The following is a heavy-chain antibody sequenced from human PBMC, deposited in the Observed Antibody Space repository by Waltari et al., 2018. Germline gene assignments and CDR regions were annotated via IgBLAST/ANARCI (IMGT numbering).Heavy chain of an antibody. Sequence: QVQLQQWGAGLLKPSETLSLTCAVYGGSFSGYYWSWIRQPPGKGLEWIGEINHRGSNNYNRALKSRVTISVDTSKNQFSLKLSSVTAADTAVYYCARAGPYDFWSGYLYYYGMDVWGQGTTVTVSS. CDR3: ARAGPYDFWSGYLYYYGMDV. V-gene: IGHV4-34*01. D-gene: IGHD3-3*01. J-gene: IGHJ6*02. CDR2: INHRGSN. CDR1: GGSFSGYY.